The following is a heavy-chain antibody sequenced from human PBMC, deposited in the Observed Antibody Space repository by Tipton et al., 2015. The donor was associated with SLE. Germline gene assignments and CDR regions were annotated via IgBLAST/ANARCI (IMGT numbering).Heavy chain of an antibody. CDR3: ARGLFRSHYDLWSGSHNFDY. CDR2: IYYSGST. D-gene: IGHD3-3*01. Sequence: TLSLTCTVSGGSISSYYWSWIRQPPGKGLEWIGYIYYSGSTNYNPSLKSRVTISVDTSKNQFSLKLSSVTAADTAVYYCARGLFRSHYDLWSGSHNFDYWDQGTLVTVSS. V-gene: IGHV4-59*12. J-gene: IGHJ4*02. CDR1: GGSISSYY.